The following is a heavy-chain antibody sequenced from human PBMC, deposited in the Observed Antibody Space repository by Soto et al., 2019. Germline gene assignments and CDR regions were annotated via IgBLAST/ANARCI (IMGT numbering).Heavy chain of an antibody. D-gene: IGHD3-22*01. CDR3: ARHAHYYDSSGYFDAFDI. CDR1: GGSVSSGSYY. V-gene: IGHV4-61*01. CDR2: IYYSGST. Sequence: QVQLQESGPGLVKPSETLSLTCTVSGGSVSSGSYYWSWIRQPPGKGLEWIGYIYYSGSTNYNPSLKGRVTISVDTSKNQFSLKLSSVTAADTAVYYCARHAHYYDSSGYFDAFDIWGQGTMVTVSS. J-gene: IGHJ3*02.